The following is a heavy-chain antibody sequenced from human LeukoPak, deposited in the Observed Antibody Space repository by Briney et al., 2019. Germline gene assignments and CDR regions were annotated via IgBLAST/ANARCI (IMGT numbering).Heavy chain of an antibody. J-gene: IGHJ4*02. CDR1: GFSFSNYG. CDR3: AKYHGTGWHTEF. D-gene: IGHD2-8*02. V-gene: IGHV3-30*18. Sequence: PGRSLRLSCAASGFSFSNYGMQWVRQAPGKGLEWVALISTDGSIRYYADSVQGRFTISRDNSENTLSLQMNSLRAEDTAVYFCAKYHGTGWHTEFWGLGILVTVSS. CDR2: ISTDGSIR.